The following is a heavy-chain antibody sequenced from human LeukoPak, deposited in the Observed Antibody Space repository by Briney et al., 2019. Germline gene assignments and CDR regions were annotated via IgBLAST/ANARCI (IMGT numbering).Heavy chain of an antibody. J-gene: IGHJ6*02. V-gene: IGHV1-69*13. CDR2: IIPIFGTA. CDR1: GGTFSSYA. D-gene: IGHD6-6*01. CDR3: ARLPLRSIAVGYYGMDV. Sequence: SVKVSCKASGGTFSSYAISWVRQAPGQGLEWMGGIIPIFGTANYAQKFQGRVTITADESTSTAYMELSSLRSEDTAVYYCARLPLRSIAVGYYGMDVWGQGTTVTASS.